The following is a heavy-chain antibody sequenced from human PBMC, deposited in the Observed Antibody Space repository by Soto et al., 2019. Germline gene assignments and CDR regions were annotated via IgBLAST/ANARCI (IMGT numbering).Heavy chain of an antibody. CDR1: GGSFSGYY. V-gene: IGHV4-34*01. CDR3: ARGTSGDIVVVPAAKEEGYYYYGMDV. D-gene: IGHD2-2*01. Sequence: SETLSLTCAVYGGSFSGYYWSWIRQPPGKGLEWIGEINHSGSTNYNPSLKSRATISVDTSKNQFSLKLSSVTAADTAVYYCARGTSGDIVVVPAAKEEGYYYYGMDVWGQGTTVTVSS. CDR2: INHSGST. J-gene: IGHJ6*02.